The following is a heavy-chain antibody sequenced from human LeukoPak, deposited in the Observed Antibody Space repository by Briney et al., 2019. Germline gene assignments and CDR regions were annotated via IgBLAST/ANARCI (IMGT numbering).Heavy chain of an antibody. J-gene: IGHJ4*02. D-gene: IGHD3-10*01. V-gene: IGHV1-46*01. CDR1: GYIFTSYY. CDR3: ARSNYYGSGSYEGALGY. CDR2: INPSGGST. Sequence: VSVKVSCKASGYIFTSYYMHWVRQAPGQGLEWMGIINPSGGSTSYAQKFQGRVTMTRDMSTSTVYMELSSLRSEDTAVYYCARSNYYGSGSYEGALGYWGQGTLVTVSS.